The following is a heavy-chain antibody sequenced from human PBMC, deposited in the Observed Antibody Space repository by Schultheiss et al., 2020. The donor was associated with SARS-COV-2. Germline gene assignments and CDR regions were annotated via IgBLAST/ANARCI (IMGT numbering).Heavy chain of an antibody. V-gene: IGHV3-48*03. CDR2: ISASGRTI. CDR3: AREVLGDPWRILDY. Sequence: GGSLRLSCAASGFNFSIYQMNWVRQAPGKGLEWVSYISASGRTIYYADSVKGRFSISRDNSKNTLYLQMNSLRAEDTAVYYCAREVLGDPWRILDYWGQGTLVTVSS. D-gene: IGHD3-10*01. CDR1: GFNFSIYQ. J-gene: IGHJ4*02.